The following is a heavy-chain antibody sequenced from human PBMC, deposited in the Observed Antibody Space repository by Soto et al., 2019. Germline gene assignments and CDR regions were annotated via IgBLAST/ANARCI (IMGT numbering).Heavy chain of an antibody. Sequence: QVQLQQWGAGLLKPSETLSLTCAVYGGSFSGYYWSWIRQPPGKGLEWIGEINHSGSTNYNPSLKSRVTISVDTSKNQFSLKLSSVTAADTAVYYCPRGYDIAARTFDYWGQGALVPVSS. D-gene: IGHD6-6*01. CDR1: GGSFSGYY. CDR2: INHSGST. J-gene: IGHJ4*02. V-gene: IGHV4-34*01. CDR3: PRGYDIAARTFDY.